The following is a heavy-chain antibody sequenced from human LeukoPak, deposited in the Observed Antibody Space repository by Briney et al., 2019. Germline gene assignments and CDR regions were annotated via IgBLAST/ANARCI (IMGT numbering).Heavy chain of an antibody. CDR2: TCYSATT. J-gene: IGHJ3*01. D-gene: IGHD2-15*01. CDR1: GGSISSCDSN. Sequence: SQTLSLTCTISGGSISSCDSNWIWKPQRPGLDLEWISYTCYSATTYYNPSLKSRLTMSVDTSKNQYSLKLSSVTAADTAVYYCARNGYCSGGSCYSNNAFDVWGQGTMVTVSS. CDR3: ARNGYCSGGSCYSNNAFDV. V-gene: IGHV4-31*03.